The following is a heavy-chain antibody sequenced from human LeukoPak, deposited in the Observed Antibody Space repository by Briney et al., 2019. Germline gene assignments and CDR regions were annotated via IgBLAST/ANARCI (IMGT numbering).Heavy chain of an antibody. CDR1: GFTFSTYW. CDR3: ARAERGYSFYYYYMDV. Sequence: GGSLRLSCAASGFTFSTYWMTWVRQAPGTGLEWVANVKHDGSEKYYVDSVMGRFTISRDNAKNSLYLQMHSLRAEDTAVYYCARAERGYSFYYYYMDVWGKGTTVTVPS. V-gene: IGHV3-7*01. D-gene: IGHD5-18*01. CDR2: VKHDGSEK. J-gene: IGHJ6*03.